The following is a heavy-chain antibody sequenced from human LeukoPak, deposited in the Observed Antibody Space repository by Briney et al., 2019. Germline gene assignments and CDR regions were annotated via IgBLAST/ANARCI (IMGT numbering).Heavy chain of an antibody. Sequence: KPGGSLRLSCAASGFTFSSYSMNWVRQAPGKGLEWVSSISSSSSYIYYADSVKGRFTISRDNAKNSLYLQMNSLRAEDTAVYYCARDDAGSRDGYNAPNDYWGQGTLVTVSS. CDR1: GFTFSSYS. J-gene: IGHJ4*02. CDR3: ARDDAGSRDGYNAPNDY. V-gene: IGHV3-21*01. D-gene: IGHD5-24*01. CDR2: ISSSSSYI.